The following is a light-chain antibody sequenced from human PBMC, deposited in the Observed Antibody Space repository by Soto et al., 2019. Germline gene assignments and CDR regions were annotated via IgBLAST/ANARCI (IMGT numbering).Light chain of an antibody. CDR1: SSDVGGYNY. V-gene: IGLV2-8*01. J-gene: IGLJ2*01. Sequence: QSVLTQPPSASGSPGQSVTISCTGTSSDVGGYNYVSWYQQHPGKAPKLMIYEVSKRPSGVRDRFSGSKSGNTASLTVSGLQAEDEADYYCSSYAGSTVVFGGGTKLTVL. CDR2: EVS. CDR3: SSYAGSTVV.